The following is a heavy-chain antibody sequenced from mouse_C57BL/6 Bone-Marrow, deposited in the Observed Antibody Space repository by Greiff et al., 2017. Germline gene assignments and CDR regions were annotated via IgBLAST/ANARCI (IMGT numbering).Heavy chain of an antibody. V-gene: IGHV1-69*01. CDR1: GYTFTSYW. CDR2: IDPSDSYT. D-gene: IGHD1-1*01. Sequence: QVQLQQPGAELVMPGASVKLSCKASGYTFTSYWMHWVKQRPGQGLEWIGEIDPSDSYTNYNQKVKGKSTLTVDKSSSTAYMQLSSLTSEDSAVYDCARERNSSYGSWFAYWGQGTLVTVSA. J-gene: IGHJ3*01. CDR3: ARERNSSYGSWFAY.